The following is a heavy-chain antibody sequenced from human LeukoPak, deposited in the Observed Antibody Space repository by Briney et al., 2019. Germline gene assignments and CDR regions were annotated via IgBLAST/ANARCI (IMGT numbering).Heavy chain of an antibody. Sequence: GRSLRLSCAASRFTFSSYAMHWVRQAPGKGLEWVAVISYDGSNKYYADSVKGRFTISRDNSKNTLYLQMNSLRAEDTAVYYCARELGYCSSTSCYATYYYYGMDVWGQGTTVTVSS. CDR2: ISYDGSNK. J-gene: IGHJ6*02. D-gene: IGHD2-2*01. V-gene: IGHV3-30*04. CDR1: RFTFSSYA. CDR3: ARELGYCSSTSCYATYYYYGMDV.